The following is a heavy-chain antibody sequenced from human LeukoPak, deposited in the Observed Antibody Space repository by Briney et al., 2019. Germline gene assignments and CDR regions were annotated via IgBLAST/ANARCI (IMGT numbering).Heavy chain of an antibody. CDR2: IYYSGST. Sequence: SETLSLTCAVYGGSFSGYYWSWIRQPPGKGLEWIGSIYYSGSTYYNPSLKSRVTISVDTSKNQFSLKLSSVTAADTAVYYCARLDDSSGYYYDPGYGMDVWGQGTTVTVSS. D-gene: IGHD3-22*01. J-gene: IGHJ6*02. CDR1: GGSFSGYY. CDR3: ARLDDSSGYYYDPGYGMDV. V-gene: IGHV4-34*01.